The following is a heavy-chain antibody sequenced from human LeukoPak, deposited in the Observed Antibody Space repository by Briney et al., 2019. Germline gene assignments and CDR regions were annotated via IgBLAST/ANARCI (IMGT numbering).Heavy chain of an antibody. CDR1: GGSFNDYY. V-gene: IGHV4-34*01. Sequence: SETLSLTCAVYGGSFNDYYWTWIRQSPGKGLEWIGEINHSGSTSYNPSLKSRVTISVDASKSQFSLKLNSVTAADKAVYYCARIVVADFDYWGQGTLVTVSS. D-gene: IGHD3-22*01. CDR3: ARIVVADFDY. J-gene: IGHJ4*02. CDR2: INHSGST.